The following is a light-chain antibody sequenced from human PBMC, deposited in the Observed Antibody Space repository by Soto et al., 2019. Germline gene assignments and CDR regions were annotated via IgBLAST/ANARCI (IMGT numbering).Light chain of an antibody. CDR3: QQYGSSPFT. Sequence: EIVMTQSPATLSVSPGERATLSCRASQSVSSNLAWYQQKPGQAPRLLIYGASTRATGIPARFRGSGSGTDFTLTISGLEPEDFAVYYCQQYGSSPFTFGPGTKVDIK. CDR1: QSVSSN. J-gene: IGKJ3*01. CDR2: GAS. V-gene: IGKV3-15*01.